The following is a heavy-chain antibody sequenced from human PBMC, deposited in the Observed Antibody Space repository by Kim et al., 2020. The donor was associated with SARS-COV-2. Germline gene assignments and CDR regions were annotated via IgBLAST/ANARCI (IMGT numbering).Heavy chain of an antibody. J-gene: IGHJ3*02. Sequence: GGSLRLSCAASGFTFSTYSMNWVRQAPGKGLEWVCSITSSSTYIHYADSVKGRFTISRDNAKNSLYLQMNSLRADDTAVYYCASDLLEQIGARAFVIWGQGTMVIISS. D-gene: IGHD1-1*01. CDR2: ITSSSTYI. CDR3: ASDLLEQIGARAFVI. CDR1: GFTFSTYS. V-gene: IGHV3-21*01.